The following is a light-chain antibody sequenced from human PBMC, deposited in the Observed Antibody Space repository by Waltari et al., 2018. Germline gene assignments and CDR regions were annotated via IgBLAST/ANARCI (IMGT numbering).Light chain of an antibody. CDR1: QTITNW. CDR2: QVS. CDR3: QQYRSYWT. J-gene: IGKJ1*01. V-gene: IGKV1-5*03. Sequence: DIQMTQSPSTLSASVGDRVNITCRASQTITNWVSWYQQKPGKAPELLIYQVSNLQTGVPSRFSGGGSGAEYTLTISSLQADDCATYYCQQYRSYWTFGQGTKVEMK.